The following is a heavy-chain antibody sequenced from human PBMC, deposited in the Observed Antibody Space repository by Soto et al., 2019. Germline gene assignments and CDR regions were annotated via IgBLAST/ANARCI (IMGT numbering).Heavy chain of an antibody. V-gene: IGHV4-31*03. Sequence: TLSLARSVSGDSMSRGNSYWSWIRQHPGKGLEYIGYIHDNGNTYYHPSLKSRVTILRDTSKNQFSLKLRFVTAADTAMYYCARGHCPSGDCPNWFDPWDQGTLVTVSS. J-gene: IGHJ5*02. CDR3: ARGHCPSGDCPNWFDP. CDR1: GDSMSRGNSY. CDR2: IHDNGNT. D-gene: IGHD2-21*02.